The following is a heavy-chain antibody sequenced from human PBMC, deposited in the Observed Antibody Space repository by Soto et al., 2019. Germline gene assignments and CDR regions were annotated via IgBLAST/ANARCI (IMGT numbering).Heavy chain of an antibody. Sequence: LRLSCAASGFTFSSYGMHWVRQAPGKGLEWVAVISYDGSNKYYADSVKGRFTISRDNSKNTLYLQMNSLRAEDTAVYYCAKSIAARPFDWFDPWGQGTLVTVSS. V-gene: IGHV3-30*18. J-gene: IGHJ5*02. CDR2: ISYDGSNK. D-gene: IGHD6-6*01. CDR3: AKSIAARPFDWFDP. CDR1: GFTFSSYG.